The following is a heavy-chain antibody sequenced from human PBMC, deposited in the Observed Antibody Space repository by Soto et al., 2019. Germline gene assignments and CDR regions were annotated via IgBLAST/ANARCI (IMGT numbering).Heavy chain of an antibody. V-gene: IGHV3-30-3*01. Sequence: QVQLVESGGGVVQPGRSLRLSCVASGFTIRTYAMHWVRQAPGKGLEWVAVTSSDGSKNFYADSVKGRFTISRDNSKNTLYLLMNSLRSEETNVYYCGRDNGGYWGQGTLVTVSS. J-gene: IGHJ4*02. CDR2: TSSDGSKN. CDR3: GRDNGGY. CDR1: GFTIRTYA.